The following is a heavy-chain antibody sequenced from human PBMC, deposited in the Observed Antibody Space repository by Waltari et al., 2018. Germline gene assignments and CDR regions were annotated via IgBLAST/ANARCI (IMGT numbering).Heavy chain of an antibody. CDR1: GASISRLNYY. CDR2: LYYGGST. J-gene: IGHJ4*02. D-gene: IGHD1-7*01. Sequence: QLHLQESGPGLVKPSETLSLTCTVSGASISRLNYYWGWVRQPPGKGLEWIGNLYYGGSTYYNPSLQRRVNMSIDASKNQLSLSLTSVSAADTATYYCASFNAWNFDLDYWGQGTLVTVSS. V-gene: IGHV4-39*01. CDR3: ASFNAWNFDLDY.